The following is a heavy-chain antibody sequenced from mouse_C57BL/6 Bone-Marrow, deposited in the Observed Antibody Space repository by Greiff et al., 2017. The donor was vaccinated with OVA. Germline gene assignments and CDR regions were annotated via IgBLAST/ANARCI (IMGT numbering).Heavy chain of an antibody. CDR2: ISDGGSYT. V-gene: IGHV5-4*01. D-gene: IGHD1-1*01. J-gene: IGHJ2*01. CDR3: ARGGSSSGCWDY. CDR1: GFTFSSYA. Sequence: EVQLVESGGGLVKPGGSLKLSCAASGFTFSSYAMSWVRQTPEKRLEWVATISDGGSYTYYPDNVKGRFTISRDNAKNNLYLQMSHLKSEDTAMYYCARGGSSSGCWDYWGQGTTLTVSS.